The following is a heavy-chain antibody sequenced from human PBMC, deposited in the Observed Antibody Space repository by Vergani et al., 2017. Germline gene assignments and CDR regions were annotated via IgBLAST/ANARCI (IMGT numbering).Heavy chain of an antibody. Sequence: VQLVESGGGLVKPGGSLRLSCAASGFHFSDYYMSWIRQAPGKGLEWVSYISSTGSTIYYADSVKGRFTNSRDNAKNSLYLQMNSLRAEDTGVYYCVRERGTTVVTRHDAFDIWGQGTMVTVSS. CDR2: ISSTGSTI. D-gene: IGHD4-23*01. J-gene: IGHJ3*02. CDR1: GFHFSDYY. V-gene: IGHV3-11*04. CDR3: VRERGTTVVTRHDAFDI.